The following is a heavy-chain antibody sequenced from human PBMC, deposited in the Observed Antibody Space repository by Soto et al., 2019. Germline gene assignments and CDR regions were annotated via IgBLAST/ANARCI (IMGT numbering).Heavy chain of an antibody. J-gene: IGHJ1*01. CDR2: ISGSGGST. V-gene: IGHV3-23*01. CDR1: GFTFSSYA. Sequence: GGSLRLSCAASGFTFSSYAMSWVRQAPGKGLEWVSAISGSGGSTYYADSVKGRFTISRDNSKNTLYLQMNSLRAEDTVVYYCAKDPSYYYDGYFQHWGQGTLVTVSS. CDR3: AKDPSYYYDGYFQH. D-gene: IGHD3-22*01.